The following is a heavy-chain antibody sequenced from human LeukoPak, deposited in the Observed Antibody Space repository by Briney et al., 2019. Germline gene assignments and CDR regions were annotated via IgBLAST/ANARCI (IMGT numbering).Heavy chain of an antibody. D-gene: IGHD3-22*01. CDR3: AREIVDYGSSGYGWFDP. Sequence: GGSLRLSCAASGFTFSSYEMNWVRQAPGKGLEWLSYISGSGTTTQYEDSVRGRFTISRDNAKNSLYLQVNSLRAGDTAVYYCAREIVDYGSSGYGWFDPWGQGILVTVSS. CDR2: ISGSGTTT. CDR1: GFTFSSYE. J-gene: IGHJ5*02. V-gene: IGHV3-48*03.